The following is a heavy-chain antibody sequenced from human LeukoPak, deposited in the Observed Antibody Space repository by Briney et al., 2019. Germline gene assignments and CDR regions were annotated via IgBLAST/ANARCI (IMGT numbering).Heavy chain of an antibody. CDR3: ARKRTGDQGYYFDY. CDR2: FYYSGST. D-gene: IGHD1-1*01. CDR1: GGSVSSGRYY. J-gene: IGHJ4*02. V-gene: IGHV4-61*01. Sequence: SETLSLTCTVSGGSVSSGRYYWSWIRQPPGKGLEWIGYFYYSGSTNYNPSLKTRVTISEETSKNQFSLKVSSVTAADTAVYYCARKRTGDQGYYFDYWGQGTLVTVSS.